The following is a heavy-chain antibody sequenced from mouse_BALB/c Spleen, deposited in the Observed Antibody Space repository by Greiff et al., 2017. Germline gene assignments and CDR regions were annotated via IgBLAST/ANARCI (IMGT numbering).Heavy chain of an antibody. CDR3: ARAYYYAMDY. D-gene: IGHD2-10*01. V-gene: IGHV5-4*02. CDR2: ISDGGSYT. J-gene: IGHJ4*01. Sequence: EVQLVESGGGLVKPGGSLKLSCAASGFTFSDYYMYWVRQTPEKRLEWVATISDGGSYTYYPDSVKGRFTISRDNAKNNLYLQMSSLKSEDTAMYYCARAYYYAMDYWGQGTSVTVSS. CDR1: GFTFSDYY.